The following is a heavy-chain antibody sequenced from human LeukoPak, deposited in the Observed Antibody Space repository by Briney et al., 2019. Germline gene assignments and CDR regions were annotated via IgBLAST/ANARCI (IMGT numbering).Heavy chain of an antibody. Sequence: ASVKVSCRASGYTFTDYYMHWVRLAPGQGLQWMGWISPKSGGTYYSERFQGRVTMTRDTSIKTVFMELSRLTSDDTAVYYCARDHPAYNSGVFDYWGQGTLVTVSS. V-gene: IGHV1-2*02. CDR3: ARDHPAYNSGVFDY. CDR2: ISPKSGGT. D-gene: IGHD1-26*01. J-gene: IGHJ4*02. CDR1: GYTFTDYY.